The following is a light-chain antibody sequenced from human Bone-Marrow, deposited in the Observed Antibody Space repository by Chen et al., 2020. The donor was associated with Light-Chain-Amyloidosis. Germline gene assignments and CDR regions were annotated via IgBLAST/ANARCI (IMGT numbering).Light chain of an antibody. CDR2: TND. CDR3: AAWDDSLRGFFV. V-gene: IGLV1-47*01. J-gene: IGLJ1*01. Sequence: QSVLTQPPSASGTPGQRFTISCSGTSSNIGSNYVSWFQQLPGSAPKLLIYTNDQRPSGVPDRISGSKSGTSASLTISGLRSEDEADYYCAAWDDSLRGFFVFGTGTTVTVL. CDR1: SSNIGSNY.